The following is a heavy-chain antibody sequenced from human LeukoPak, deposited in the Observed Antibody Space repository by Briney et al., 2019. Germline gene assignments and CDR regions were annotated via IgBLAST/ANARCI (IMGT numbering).Heavy chain of an antibody. CDR2: ITSSNSYI. J-gene: IGHJ6*02. D-gene: IGHD3-3*01. V-gene: IGHV3-21*01. Sequence: GGSLRLSCAASEFTFSSYSMNWVRQAPGKGLEWVSSITSSNSYIYYADSVKGRFTISRDNAKNSLFLQMNSLRAEDTAVYYCARDGVLYGMDVWGQGTTVTVSS. CDR3: ARDGVLYGMDV. CDR1: EFTFSSYS.